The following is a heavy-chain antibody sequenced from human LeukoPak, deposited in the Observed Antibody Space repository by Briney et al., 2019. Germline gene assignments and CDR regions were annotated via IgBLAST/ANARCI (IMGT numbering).Heavy chain of an antibody. V-gene: IGHV1-2*02. J-gene: IGHJ5*02. Sequence: GASVTVSCKASGYTFTGYYMHWVRQAPGQGLEWMGWINPNSGGTNYAQKFQGRVTMTRDTSISTAYMELSRLRSDDTAVYYCARAHYDILTGYKNWFDPWGQGTLVTVSS. CDR3: ARAHYDILTGYKNWFDP. CDR1: GYTFTGYY. CDR2: INPNSGGT. D-gene: IGHD3-9*01.